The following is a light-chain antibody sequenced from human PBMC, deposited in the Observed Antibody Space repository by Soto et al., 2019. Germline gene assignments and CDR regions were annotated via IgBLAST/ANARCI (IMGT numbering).Light chain of an antibody. CDR1: QNINNY. CDR3: QQYNNWPPWT. V-gene: IGKV1-33*01. CDR2: DAS. Sequence: DIQMTQSPSSLSASVGDRVTITCRASQNINNYLNWYQQKPGRAPKLLIYDASNLEAGVPSRFRGSGSGTEFTLTISSLQSEGFAVYYCQQYNNWPPWTFGQGTKVDIK. J-gene: IGKJ1*01.